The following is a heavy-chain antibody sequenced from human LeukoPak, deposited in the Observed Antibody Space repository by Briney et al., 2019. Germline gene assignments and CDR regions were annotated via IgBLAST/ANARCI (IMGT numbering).Heavy chain of an antibody. Sequence: SETLSLTCTVSGGSISSSSNYWGWIRQPPGKGLEWIGSIYYSGSPYYNPSLKSRVTISVDTSKNHFSLKLTSVTAADTAIYYCARATNDYWNFNIWGQGTVVTVSS. CDR2: IYYSGSP. CDR3: ARATNDYWNFNI. D-gene: IGHD3-3*01. CDR1: GGSISSSSNY. V-gene: IGHV4-39*01. J-gene: IGHJ3*02.